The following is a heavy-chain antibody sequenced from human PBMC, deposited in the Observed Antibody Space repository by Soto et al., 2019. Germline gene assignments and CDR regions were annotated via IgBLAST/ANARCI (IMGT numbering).Heavy chain of an antibody. D-gene: IGHD6-19*01. J-gene: IGHJ3*02. CDR3: VKEASGWKSRGCFDI. V-gene: IGHV3-23*01. CDR1: VCSFRTKS. Sequence: HWCSXKLSSLSSVCSFRTKSIWWFRHAPGKGLEWVSFISGDDGSGNYADSVKGRFNISRDNSKNTLYLQMNSLRAEDTATYYSVKEASGWKSRGCFDIRGPGTMV. CDR2: ISGDDGSG.